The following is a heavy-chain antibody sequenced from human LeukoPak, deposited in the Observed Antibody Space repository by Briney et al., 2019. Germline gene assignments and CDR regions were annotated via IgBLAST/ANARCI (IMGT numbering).Heavy chain of an antibody. V-gene: IGHV3-23*01. Sequence: PGGSLRLSCAASGFTFSSYAMSWVRQAPGKGLEWVSAISGSGGSTYYADSVKGRFTISRDNSKNTLYLQMNSLRAEDTAVYYCAKDSFSHPPPYSSSFDWEDYWGQGTLVTVSS. J-gene: IGHJ4*02. CDR1: GFTFSSYA. CDR2: ISGSGGST. CDR3: AKDSFSHPPPYSSSFDWEDY. D-gene: IGHD6-6*01.